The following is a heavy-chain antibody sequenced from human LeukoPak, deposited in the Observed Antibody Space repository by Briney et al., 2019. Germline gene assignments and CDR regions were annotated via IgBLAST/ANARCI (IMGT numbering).Heavy chain of an antibody. CDR1: GGSFSGYY. D-gene: IGHD6-13*01. V-gene: IGHV4-34*01. CDR3: ARGLSSWSYFDY. CDR2: INHSGST. Sequence: PSETLSLTCAIYGGSFSGYYWSWIRQPPGKGLEWIGEINHSGSTNYNPSLKSRVTISVDTSKNQFSLKLSSVTAADTAVYYCARGLSSWSYFDYWGQGTLVTVSS. J-gene: IGHJ4*02.